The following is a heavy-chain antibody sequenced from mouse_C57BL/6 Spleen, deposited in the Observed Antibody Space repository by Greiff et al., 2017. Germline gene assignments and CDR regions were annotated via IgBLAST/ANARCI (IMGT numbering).Heavy chain of an antibody. Sequence: VKLMESGAELVKPGASVKLSCKASGYTFTEYTIHWVKQRSGQGLEWIGWFYPGSGSIKYNEKFKDKATLTADKSSSTVYMELSRLTSEDSAVYFCARHETLITTVAHYALDYWGQGTSVTVSS. J-gene: IGHJ4*01. CDR2: FYPGSGSI. CDR1: GYTFTEYT. D-gene: IGHD1-1*01. CDR3: ARHETLITTVAHYALDY. V-gene: IGHV1-62-2*01.